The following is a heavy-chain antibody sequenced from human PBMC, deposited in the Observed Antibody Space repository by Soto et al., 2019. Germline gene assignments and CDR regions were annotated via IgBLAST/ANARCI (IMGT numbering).Heavy chain of an antibody. CDR2: IYYSGST. V-gene: IGHV4-61*01. J-gene: IGHJ5*02. CDR3: ARDRPPGCWFDP. Sequence: QVQLQESGPGLVKPSETLSLTCTVSGGSVSSGSYYWSWIRQPPGKGLEWIGYIYYSGSTNYNPSLKSRVTISVDTSKNQFSLKLSSVTAADTAVYYCARDRPPGCWFDPWGQGTLVTVSS. CDR1: GGSVSSGSYY. D-gene: IGHD6-6*01.